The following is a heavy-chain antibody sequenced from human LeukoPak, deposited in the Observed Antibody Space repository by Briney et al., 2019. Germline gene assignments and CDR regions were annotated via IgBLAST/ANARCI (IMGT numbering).Heavy chain of an antibody. D-gene: IGHD2-2*01. CDR2: IYYSGST. CDR3: ARHCSSTSCYSRWYFDL. Sequence: PSETLSLTCTVSGGSISSYYWSWIRQPPGKGLEWIGYIYYSGSTNYNPSLKSRVTISVDTSKNQFPLKLSSVTAADTAVYYCARHCSSTSCYSRWYFDLWGRGTLVTVSS. V-gene: IGHV4-59*08. CDR1: GGSISSYY. J-gene: IGHJ2*01.